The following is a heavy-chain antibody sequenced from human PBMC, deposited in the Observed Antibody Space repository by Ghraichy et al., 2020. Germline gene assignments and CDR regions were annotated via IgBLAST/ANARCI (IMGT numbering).Heavy chain of an antibody. Sequence: SETLSLTCTVSGASINIYNYYWGWIRQPPGEGLEWIGSIYSNGSTYYNPSLKSRVTISVDTSKNQFSLKLTSVTAADTAIYYCVELEVDYWGQGSLVTVSS. V-gene: IGHV4-39*01. D-gene: IGHD3-3*02. CDR3: VELEVDY. CDR1: GASINIYNYY. J-gene: IGHJ4*02. CDR2: IYSNGST.